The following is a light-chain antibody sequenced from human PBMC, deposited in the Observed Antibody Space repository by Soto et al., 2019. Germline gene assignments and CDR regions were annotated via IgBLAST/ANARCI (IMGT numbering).Light chain of an antibody. V-gene: IGKV1-5*01. CDR1: QSISSW. Sequence: DIQMTQSPSTLSASVGDRVTITCRASQSISSWLAWYQQKPGKAPKLLIYDASSLESGVPSRFSGGGPGTEFTLTISSLQPDDFATYYCQQYNSYSETFGQGTKVEIK. CDR3: QQYNSYSET. J-gene: IGKJ1*01. CDR2: DAS.